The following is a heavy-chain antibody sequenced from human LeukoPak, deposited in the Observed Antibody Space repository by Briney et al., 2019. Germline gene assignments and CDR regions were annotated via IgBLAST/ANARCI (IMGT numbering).Heavy chain of an antibody. J-gene: IGHJ4*02. Sequence: SETLSLTCAVSGYSISSGYYWGSIRKPPGKGLEWIGSIYHSGSTYYNPSLKSRVTISVDTSKNQFSLKLSSVTAADTAVYYCARDNFGVVTTTFPFDYWGQGTLVTLSS. CDR3: ARDNFGVVTTTFPFDY. V-gene: IGHV4-38-2*02. D-gene: IGHD3-3*01. CDR1: GYSISSGYY. CDR2: IYHSGST.